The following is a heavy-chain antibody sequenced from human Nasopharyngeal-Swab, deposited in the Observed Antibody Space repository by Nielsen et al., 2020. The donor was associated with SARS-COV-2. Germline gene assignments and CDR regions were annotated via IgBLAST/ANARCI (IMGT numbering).Heavy chain of an antibody. CDR3: SRMLED. D-gene: IGHD3-10*02. V-gene: IGHV3-7*01. CDR2: INQDGSEK. J-gene: IGHJ4*02. CDR1: GFTLRNNW. Sequence: GESLKISCAASGFTLRNNWMYWVRQAPGKGLEWVANINQDGSEKHYVDSVKGRFTISRDNAKNSVYLQLNSLRTEDTAIYYCSRMLEDWGQGTLVTVSS.